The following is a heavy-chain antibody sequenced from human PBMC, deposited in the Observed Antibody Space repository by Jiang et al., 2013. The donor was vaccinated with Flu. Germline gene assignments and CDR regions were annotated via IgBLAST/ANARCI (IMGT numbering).Heavy chain of an antibody. CDR2: ISGSGINT. V-gene: IGHV3-23*01. Sequence: WVRPGVQGRGVEWVSAISGSGINTYYADSVKGRFTISRDNSKNTLYLQMNSLRAEDTAIYYCTKENVEAVAALGAFDIWGQGTMVTVSS. CDR3: TKENVEAVAALGAFDI. D-gene: IGHD6-19*01. J-gene: IGHJ3*02.